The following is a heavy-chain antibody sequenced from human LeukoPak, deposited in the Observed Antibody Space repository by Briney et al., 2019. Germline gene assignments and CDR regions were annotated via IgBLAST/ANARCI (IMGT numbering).Heavy chain of an antibody. CDR2: IYYSGNT. CDR3: GRIRTSGYNGYSFDY. J-gene: IGHJ4*02. V-gene: IGHV4-59*12. Sequence: SETLSLTCTVSGGAISSYYWSWIRQPPEKGLEFIGYIYYSGNTNYNPSLKSRVTISVDTSKNQFSLELSSVTAADAAVYYCGRIRTSGYNGYSFDYWGQGTLVTVSS. D-gene: IGHD3-22*01. CDR1: GGAISSYY.